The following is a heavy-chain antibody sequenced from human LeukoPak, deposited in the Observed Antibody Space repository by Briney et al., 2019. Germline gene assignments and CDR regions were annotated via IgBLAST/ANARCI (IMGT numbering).Heavy chain of an antibody. D-gene: IGHD4-23*01. CDR1: GFTFSSYA. CDR2: ISGSGGST. CDR3: AKSFPTVVRGGRYFDY. V-gene: IGHV3-23*01. J-gene: IGHJ4*02. Sequence: GGSLRLSCAASGFTFSSYAMSWVRQTPGKGLEWVSAISGSGGSTYYADSVKGRFTISRDNSKNTLYLQMNSLRAEDTAVYYCAKSFPTVVRGGRYFDYWGQGTLVTVSS.